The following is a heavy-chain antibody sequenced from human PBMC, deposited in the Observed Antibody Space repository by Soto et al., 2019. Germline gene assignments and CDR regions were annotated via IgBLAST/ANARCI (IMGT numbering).Heavy chain of an antibody. CDR3: ARGPMAGYSSSWYTWFDP. CDR2: INPNSGGT. D-gene: IGHD6-13*01. V-gene: IGHV1-2*04. Sequence: QVQLVQSGAEVKKPGASVKVSCKASGYTFTGYYMHWVRQAPGQGLEWMGWINPNSGGTNYAQKFQGWVTMTRDTSISTAYMELSRLRSDDTAVYYCARGPMAGYSSSWYTWFDPWGQGTLVTVSS. J-gene: IGHJ5*02. CDR1: GYTFTGYY.